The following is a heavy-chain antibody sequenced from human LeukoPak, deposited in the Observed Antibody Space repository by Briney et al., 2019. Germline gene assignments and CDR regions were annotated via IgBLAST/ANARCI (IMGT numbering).Heavy chain of an antibody. CDR2: ISSRSSTE. CDR1: GFTFSGYA. Sequence: QPGGSLRLSCGASGFTFSGYAMTWIRQVPGKGLEWISYISSRSSTEYFADSVKGRFTISRDNAKNSLYLQMSGLRAEDTAVYYCARDFSSWAPSASLDYWGQGTLVTVSS. CDR3: ARDFSSWAPSASLDY. J-gene: IGHJ4*02. V-gene: IGHV3-48*04. D-gene: IGHD2-2*01.